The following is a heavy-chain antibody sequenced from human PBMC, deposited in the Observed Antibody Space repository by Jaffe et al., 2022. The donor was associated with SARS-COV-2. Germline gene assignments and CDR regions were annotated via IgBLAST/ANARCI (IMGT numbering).Heavy chain of an antibody. CDR1: GFTFSSYA. Sequence: QVQLVESGGGVVQPGRSLRLSCAASGFTFSSYAMHWVRQAPGKGLEWVAVISYDGSNKYYADSVKGRFTISRDNSKNTLYLQMNSLRAEDTAVYYCARDQALAATLIDYWGQGTLVTVSS. CDR3: ARDQALAATLIDY. J-gene: IGHJ4*02. V-gene: IGHV3-30-3*01. CDR2: ISYDGSNK. D-gene: IGHD2-15*01.